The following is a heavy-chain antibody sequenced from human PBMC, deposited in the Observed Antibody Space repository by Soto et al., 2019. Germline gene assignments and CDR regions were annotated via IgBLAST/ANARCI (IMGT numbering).Heavy chain of an antibody. CDR1: GGTFSSYA. J-gene: IGHJ6*02. V-gene: IGHV1-69*01. D-gene: IGHD2-2*01. Sequence: QVQLVQSGAEVKKPGSSVKVSCKASGGTFSSYAISWVRHAPGQGLEWMGGIIPISGTANYAQKCQGRVTITADESTSTAYMELSSLRSEDTAVYYCARSQGSSTSLEIYYYYYYGMDVWGQGTTVTVSS. CDR2: IIPISGTA. CDR3: ARSQGSSTSLEIYYYYYYGMDV.